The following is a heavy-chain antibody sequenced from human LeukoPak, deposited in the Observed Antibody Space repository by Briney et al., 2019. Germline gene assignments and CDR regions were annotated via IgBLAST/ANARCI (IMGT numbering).Heavy chain of an antibody. CDR2: IYTSGST. V-gene: IGHV4-4*07. CDR3: ARDILVVPVAIGWFDP. Sequence: SETLSLTCTVSGGSISSYYWSWIRQPAGKGLEWIGRIYTSGSTNYNPSLKSRVTMSVDTSKNQFSLKLSSVAAADTAVYYCARDILVVPVAIGWFDPWGQGTLVTVSS. CDR1: GGSISSYY. D-gene: IGHD2-2*02. J-gene: IGHJ5*02.